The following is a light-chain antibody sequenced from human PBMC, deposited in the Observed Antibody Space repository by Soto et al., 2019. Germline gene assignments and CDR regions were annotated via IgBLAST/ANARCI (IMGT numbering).Light chain of an antibody. V-gene: IGKV3-20*01. J-gene: IGKJ4*01. CDR1: QSVRSSY. CDR3: QQYGSSPLT. CDR2: GAS. Sequence: EIVLTQSPGTLSLSPGERATLSFSASQSVRSSYLAWYQQKPGQAPRLLFYGASSRATGIPDRFSGSGSGTDFTLTISRLEPEDFALYYCQQYGSSPLTFGGGTKVDIK.